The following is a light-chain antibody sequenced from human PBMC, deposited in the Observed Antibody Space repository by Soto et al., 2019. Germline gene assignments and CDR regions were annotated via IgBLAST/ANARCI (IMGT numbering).Light chain of an antibody. V-gene: IGKV3-20*01. CDR2: GAS. Sequence: EIVLTQSPGTLSLSPGERATLSCRASQRVSSSYLAWYQQKPGQAPRLLIYGASSRATGIPDRFSGSGSGTDFTLTISRLEPVDFAVYYCQRYGSSPPFTFGQGTKVDIK. J-gene: IGKJ2*01. CDR1: QRVSSSY. CDR3: QRYGSSPPFT.